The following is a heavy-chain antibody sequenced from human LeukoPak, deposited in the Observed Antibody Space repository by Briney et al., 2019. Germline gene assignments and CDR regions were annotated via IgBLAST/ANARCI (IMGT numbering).Heavy chain of an antibody. V-gene: IGHV1-46*01. D-gene: IGHD1-7*01. CDR2: INPSGGST. CDR3: AREPRELRAFDI. CDR1: GYTFTSYG. Sequence: ASVKVSCKASGYTFTSYGISWVRQAPGQGLEWMAIINPSGGSTSYAQKFQGRVTMTRDTSTSTVYMELSSLRSEDTAMYYCAREPRELRAFDIWGQGTMVTVSS. J-gene: IGHJ3*02.